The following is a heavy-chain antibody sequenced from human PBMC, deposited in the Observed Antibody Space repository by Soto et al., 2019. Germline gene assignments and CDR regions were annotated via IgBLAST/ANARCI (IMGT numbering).Heavy chain of an antibody. J-gene: IGHJ4*02. V-gene: IGHV1-69*13. CDR1: GGTFSGYA. CDR2: IIPIFGTA. D-gene: IGHD2-15*01. Sequence: SVKVSCKASGGTFSGYAISWVRQAPGQGLEWMGGIIPIFGTANYAQKFQGRVTITADESTSTAYMELSSLRSEDTAVYYCASLIRYCSGGSCSYYFDYWGQGTLVTVSS. CDR3: ASLIRYCSGGSCSYYFDY.